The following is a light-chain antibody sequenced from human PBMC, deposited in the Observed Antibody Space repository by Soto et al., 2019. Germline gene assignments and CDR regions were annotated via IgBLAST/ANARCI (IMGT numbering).Light chain of an antibody. V-gene: IGKV3-15*01. CDR2: GAS. CDR3: QQYNNWPPVT. J-gene: IGKJ1*01. Sequence: IVLTQSPGTLSLSPGDRATLSCRASQSVSNYLGWYQQKPGQAPRLLIYGASTRATGIPARFSGSGSGTEFTLTISSLQSEDFAVYYCQQYNNWPPVTFGQGTKVDIK. CDR1: QSVSNY.